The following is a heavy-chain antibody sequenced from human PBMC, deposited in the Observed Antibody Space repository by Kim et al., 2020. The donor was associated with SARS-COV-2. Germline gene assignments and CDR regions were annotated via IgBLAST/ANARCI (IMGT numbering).Heavy chain of an antibody. Sequence: GGSLRLSCAASGFIFGNYGMHWVRRGPGKGPEWLAVISHDGSTKYYADSVMGRFITSRDNSKNTLFLQMDSLGPDDTAMYYCVKDRATVDTLASWGRGTLVT. V-gene: IGHV3-30*18. D-gene: IGHD4-17*01. CDR3: VKDRATVDTLAS. J-gene: IGHJ5*01. CDR1: GFIFGNYG. CDR2: ISHDGSTK.